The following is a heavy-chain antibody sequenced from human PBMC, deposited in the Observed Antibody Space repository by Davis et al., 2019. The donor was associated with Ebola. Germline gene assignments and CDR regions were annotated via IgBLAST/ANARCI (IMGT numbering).Heavy chain of an antibody. D-gene: IGHD6-13*01. Sequence: PGGSLRLSCAASGFTFSNYWMNWVRQAPGKGLEWVSFIPDDSVFTTYAGSVKGRLTISRDNAKNSLYLQMNSLTAEDTGVYYCARDLAADARAMDVWGPGTTVTVSS. V-gene: IGHV3-48*01. J-gene: IGHJ6*02. CDR3: ARDLAADARAMDV. CDR2: IPDDSVFT. CDR1: GFTFSNYW.